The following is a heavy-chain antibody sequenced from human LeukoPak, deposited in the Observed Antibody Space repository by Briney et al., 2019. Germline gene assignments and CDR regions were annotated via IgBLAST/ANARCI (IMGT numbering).Heavy chain of an antibody. D-gene: IGHD3-3*01. CDR1: GGSVSSGSYY. J-gene: IGHJ5*02. CDR2: IYTSGST. Sequence: SETLSLTCTVSGGSVSSGSYYWSWIRQPAGKGLEWIGRIYTSGSTNYNPSLKSRVTMSVDTSKNQFSLKLRSVTAADTAVYYCARTYFGVVSHNWFDPWGQGTLVTVSS. V-gene: IGHV4-61*02. CDR3: ARTYFGVVSHNWFDP.